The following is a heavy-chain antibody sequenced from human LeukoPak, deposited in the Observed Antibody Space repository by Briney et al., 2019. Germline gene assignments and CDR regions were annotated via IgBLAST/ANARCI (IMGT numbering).Heavy chain of an antibody. J-gene: IGHJ5*02. D-gene: IGHD4-17*01. CDR2: INPNSGGT. V-gene: IGHV1-2*02. Sequence: ASVKVSCKASGYTFTGYYMHWVRQAPAQGLEWMGWINPNSGGTNYAQKFQGRVTMTRDTSISTAYMELSRLRSDDTAVYYCARVYGDYDWFDPWGQGTLVTVSS. CDR1: GYTFTGYY. CDR3: ARVYGDYDWFDP.